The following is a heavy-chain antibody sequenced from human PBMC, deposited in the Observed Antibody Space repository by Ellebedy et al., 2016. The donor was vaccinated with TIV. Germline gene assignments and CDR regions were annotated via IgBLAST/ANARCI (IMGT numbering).Heavy chain of an antibody. CDR1: GFNLSGYY. D-gene: IGHD1-26*01. V-gene: IGHV3-11*01. J-gene: IGHJ4*02. CDR2: ISNNNSGSAI. CDR3: ARRVGFDY. Sequence: GESLKIYCAASGFNLSGYYISWIRQAQGKGLEWISYISNNNSGSAIYYADSVKGRFTISRDNAKNSVYLQMNSLRAEDTAVYYCARRVGFDYWGQGTLVTVSS.